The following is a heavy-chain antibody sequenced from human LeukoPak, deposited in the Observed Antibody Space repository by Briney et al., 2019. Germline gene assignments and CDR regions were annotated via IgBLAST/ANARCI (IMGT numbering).Heavy chain of an antibody. CDR1: GYSISSGYY. Sequence: SETLSLTCAVSGYSISSGYYWGWIRQPPGKGLEWIGSVYHSGSTYYNPSLKSRVTISVDTSKNQFSLKLSSVTAADTAVYYCARHGNYYDTSQSDPWGQGTLVTVSS. V-gene: IGHV4-38-2*01. CDR2: VYHSGST. J-gene: IGHJ5*02. CDR3: ARHGNYYDTSQSDP. D-gene: IGHD3-22*01.